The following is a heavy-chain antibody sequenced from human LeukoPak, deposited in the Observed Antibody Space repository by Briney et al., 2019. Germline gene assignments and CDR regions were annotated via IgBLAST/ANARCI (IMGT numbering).Heavy chain of an antibody. D-gene: IGHD4-17*01. J-gene: IGHJ5*02. CDR2: IYYSGST. V-gene: IGHV4-59*01. CDR3: TRTNYGDYNWFDP. CDR1: GGSISSYY. Sequence: SETLSLTCTVSGGSISSYYWSWIRQPPGKGLEWIGYIYYSGSTNYNPSLRSRVTMSVDTSKNQFSLKVTSVTAADTAIYYCTRTNYGDYNWFDPWGQGTLVTVSS.